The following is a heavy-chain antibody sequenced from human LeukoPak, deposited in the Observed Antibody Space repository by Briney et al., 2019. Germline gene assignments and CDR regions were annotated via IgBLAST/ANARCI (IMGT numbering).Heavy chain of an antibody. D-gene: IGHD6-19*01. CDR3: AREPVSSGYDY. V-gene: IGHV3-48*03. CDR1: GFTFSSYE. J-gene: IGHJ4*02. Sequence: GGSLRLSCAASGFTFSSYEMNWVRQAPGKGPEWVSYISSSGSTIYYADSVKGRFTISRDNAKNSLYLQMNSLRAEDTAVYYCAREPVSSGYDYWGQGTLVTVSS. CDR2: ISSSGSTI.